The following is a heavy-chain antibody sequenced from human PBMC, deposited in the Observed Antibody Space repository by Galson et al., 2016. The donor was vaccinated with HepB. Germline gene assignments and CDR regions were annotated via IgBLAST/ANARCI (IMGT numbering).Heavy chain of an antibody. CDR1: GDSIRNNNW. CDR2: MHHSGRT. V-gene: IGHV4-4*02. Sequence: SETLSLTCTVSGDSIRNNNWWTWVRQPLGRGLEWIGEMHHSGRTYHNPSLRGRVSTSLDKSNNRLSLKLISVTAADTALYFCARDFEFGHEVWAVDVWGQGIMVAVS. D-gene: IGHD3-9*01. CDR3: ARDFEFGHEVWAVDV. J-gene: IGHJ3*01.